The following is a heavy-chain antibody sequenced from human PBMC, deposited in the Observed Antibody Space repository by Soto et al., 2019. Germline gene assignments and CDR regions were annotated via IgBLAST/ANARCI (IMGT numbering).Heavy chain of an antibody. CDR1: GFTLSEYS. CDR3: ARGDYYYYDLDV. D-gene: IGHD3-16*01. Sequence: VGYLILSFADPGFTLSEYSMNWVLQAPGKGLEWLSSISSSSSTTYYADSVKGRFTISREDAKNSLYLQMNSLREEETAVYYCARGDYYYYDLDVWAQGTTLTASS. V-gene: IGHV3-48*02. CDR2: ISSSSSTT. J-gene: IGHJ6*02.